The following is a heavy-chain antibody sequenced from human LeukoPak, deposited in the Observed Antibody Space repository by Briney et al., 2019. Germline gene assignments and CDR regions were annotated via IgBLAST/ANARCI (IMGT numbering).Heavy chain of an antibody. Sequence: PGGSLRLSCAASGFTFSRYWMHWVRQAPGKGLMWVSRISPDGSTTLYADSVKGRFTISRDNAKNTLYLQMNSLRDEDTAVYYCTRGTGYSIFDYWGQGTLVTVSS. CDR1: GFTFSRYW. CDR2: ISPDGSTT. D-gene: IGHD3/OR15-3a*01. CDR3: TRGTGYSIFDY. J-gene: IGHJ4*02. V-gene: IGHV3-74*03.